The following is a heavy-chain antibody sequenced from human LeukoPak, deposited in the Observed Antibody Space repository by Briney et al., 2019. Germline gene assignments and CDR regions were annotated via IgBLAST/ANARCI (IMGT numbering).Heavy chain of an antibody. D-gene: IGHD4-11*01. CDR2: IWFDGSNI. Sequence: PGGSLRLACAASGFNFSSYGMHWVPQSPGKGVELVTSIWFDGSNIHYAGSVKGRVLISRDNSNTALNQQMNSLRGEGTAIFYCARDALPMAVTGPFDHWGQGALVTVSS. J-gene: IGHJ4*02. V-gene: IGHV3-33*01. CDR1: GFNFSSYG. CDR3: ARDALPMAVTGPFDH.